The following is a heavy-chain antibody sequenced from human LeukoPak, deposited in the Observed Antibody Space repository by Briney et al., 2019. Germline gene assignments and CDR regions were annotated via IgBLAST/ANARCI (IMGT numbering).Heavy chain of an antibody. D-gene: IGHD2-21*01. Sequence: ASVKVSCKASGYTFTGYYMHWVRQAPGQGLEWMGWINPNSGGTNYAQKFQGRVTMTRDTSISTAYMELSRLRSDDTAVYYCARGRGAYCGGDCYSLDAFDTWGQGTMVTVSS. CDR1: GYTFTGYY. V-gene: IGHV1-2*02. CDR3: ARGRGAYCGGDCYSLDAFDT. CDR2: INPNSGGT. J-gene: IGHJ3*02.